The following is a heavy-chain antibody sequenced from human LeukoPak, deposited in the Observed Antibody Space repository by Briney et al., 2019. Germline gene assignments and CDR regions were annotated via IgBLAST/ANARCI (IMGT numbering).Heavy chain of an antibody. CDR3: ARRDIVVVVSASDY. CDR2: IKQDGSEK. D-gene: IGHD2-15*01. V-gene: IGHV3-7*03. J-gene: IGHJ4*02. CDR1: GFTFSSYW. Sequence: GGSLRLSCEASGFTFSSYWMSWVRQAPGKGLEWVANIKQDGSEKKYLDSVKGRFTISRDNAKNSMYLQMNSLRVDDTAVYYCARRDIVVVVSASDYWGQGTLVTVSS.